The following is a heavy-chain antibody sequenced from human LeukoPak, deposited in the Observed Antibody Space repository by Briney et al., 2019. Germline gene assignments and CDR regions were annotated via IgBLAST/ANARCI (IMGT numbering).Heavy chain of an antibody. D-gene: IGHD6-13*01. Sequence: GGSLRLSCAASGFTFSSYGMHWVRQAPGKGLEWVAVISYDGSNKYYADSVKGRFTISRDNSKNTLYLQMNSLRAEDTAVYYCARDSFEARYSSLDYWGQGTLVTVSS. CDR1: GFTFSSYG. V-gene: IGHV3-30*19. CDR2: ISYDGSNK. CDR3: ARDSFEARYSSLDY. J-gene: IGHJ4*02.